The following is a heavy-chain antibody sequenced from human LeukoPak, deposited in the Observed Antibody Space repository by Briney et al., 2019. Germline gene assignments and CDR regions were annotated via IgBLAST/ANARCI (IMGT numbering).Heavy chain of an antibody. CDR3: ARDGFIDILTPRGSYGMDV. D-gene: IGHD3-9*01. CDR1: GGTISSYA. Sequence: VATVKVSCKASGGTISSYAISWVRQAPGQGLEWMGRIIPILGIANYAQKFQGRVTITADKSTSTAYMELSSLRSEDTAVYYCARDGFIDILTPRGSYGMDVWGQGTTVTVSS. CDR2: IIPILGIA. V-gene: IGHV1-69*04. J-gene: IGHJ6*02.